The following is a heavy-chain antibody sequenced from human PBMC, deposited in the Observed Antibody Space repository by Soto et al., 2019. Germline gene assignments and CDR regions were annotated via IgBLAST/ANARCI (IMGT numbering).Heavy chain of an antibody. V-gene: IGHV1-8*01. D-gene: IGHD6-19*01. CDR2: MNPNSGST. CDR3: ARDQPGYSSGWSVSYYYYYYGMDV. Sequence: ASVKVSCKASGYTFTSYDINWVRQATGQGLERMGRMNPNSGSTSYAQKFQGRVTMTRDTSTSTVYMELSSLRSDDTAVYYCARDQPGYSSGWSVSYYYYYYGMDVWGQGTTVTVSS. CDR1: GYTFTSYD. J-gene: IGHJ6*02.